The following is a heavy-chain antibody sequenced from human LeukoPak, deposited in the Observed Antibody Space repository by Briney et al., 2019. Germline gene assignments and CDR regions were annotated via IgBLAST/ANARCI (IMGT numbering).Heavy chain of an antibody. CDR2: IYYSGST. J-gene: IGHJ6*03. D-gene: IGHD3-3*01. V-gene: IGHV4-59*01. CDR1: GGSISSYY. CDR3: ARGHYDFWSGYYYYYYMDV. Sequence: SETLSLTCTVSGGSISSYYWSWIRQPPGKGLEWIGYIYYSGSTNYNPSLKSRVTISVDTSKNQFSLKLSSVTAADTAVYYCARGHYDFWSGYYYYYYMDVWGKGTTVTVSS.